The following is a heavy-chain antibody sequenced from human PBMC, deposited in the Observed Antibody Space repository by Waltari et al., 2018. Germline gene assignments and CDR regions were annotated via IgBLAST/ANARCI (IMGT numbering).Heavy chain of an antibody. Sequence: QVQLVQSGAEVKKPGSSVKVSCKASGGPFSSYAISWVRQAPGQGLEWMGGIIPIFGTANYAQKFQGRVTITADESTSTAYMELSSLRSEDTAVYYCARASSLPVPGYFDYWGQGTLVTVSS. V-gene: IGHV1-69*12. D-gene: IGHD6-6*01. CDR3: ARASSLPVPGYFDY. J-gene: IGHJ4*02. CDR2: IIPIFGTA. CDR1: GGPFSSYA.